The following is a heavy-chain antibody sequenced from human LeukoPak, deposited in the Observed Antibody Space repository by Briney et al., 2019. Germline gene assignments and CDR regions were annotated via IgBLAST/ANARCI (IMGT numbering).Heavy chain of an antibody. CDR3: ARVVPAAGGPGDY. CDR1: GFTFSSYW. D-gene: IGHD2-2*01. CDR2: IKQDGSEK. V-gene: IGHV3-7*01. Sequence: GGSLRLSCAASGFTFSSYWMFWVRQAPGRGLEWVANIKQDGSEKYYVDSVKGRFTISRDNARNSLYLHMNSLRAEDTALYYCARVVPAAGGPGDYWGQGTLVTVSS. J-gene: IGHJ4*02.